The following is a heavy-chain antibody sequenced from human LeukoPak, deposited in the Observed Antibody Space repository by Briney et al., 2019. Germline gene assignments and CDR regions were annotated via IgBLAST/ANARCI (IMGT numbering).Heavy chain of an antibody. J-gene: IGHJ4*02. CDR1: GYSFTSYW. D-gene: IGHD6-19*01. CDR3: ARHLGSGWDHGYFDY. Sequence: PGESLKISCKGSGYSFTSYWIGWVRQMPGKGLEWMGIIYPGDSDTRYSPSFQGQVTISADKSISTAYPQWSSLKASDTAMYYCARHLGSGWDHGYFDYWGQRTLVTVSS. V-gene: IGHV5-51*01. CDR2: IYPGDSDT.